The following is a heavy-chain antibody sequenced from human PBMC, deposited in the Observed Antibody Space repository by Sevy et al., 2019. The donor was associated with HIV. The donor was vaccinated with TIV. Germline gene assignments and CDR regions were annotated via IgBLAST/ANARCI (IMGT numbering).Heavy chain of an antibody. J-gene: IGHJ3*01. Sequence: GGSLRLSCAASGFTFSSYGMHWVRQAPGKWLEWVAVIWNDRSNKHYADSVKGRFTISRDNSKNTLYLQMNSLRADDTAVYYCASLPNNYYDSSGYSGNDAFDVWGQGTMVTVSS. CDR3: ASLPNNYYDSSGYSGNDAFDV. CDR2: IWNDRSNK. D-gene: IGHD3-22*01. CDR1: GFTFSSYG. V-gene: IGHV3-33*01.